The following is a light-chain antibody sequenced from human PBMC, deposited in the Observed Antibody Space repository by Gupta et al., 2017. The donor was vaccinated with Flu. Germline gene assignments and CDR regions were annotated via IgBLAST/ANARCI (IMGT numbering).Light chain of an antibody. CDR3: SSYAGSITL. CDR2: DVS. CDR1: DVSRFYD. Sequence: DVSRFYDDSCYQHKPEKPTNMIYDVSKRPSGVSDRFSGSKSGNTASLTISGLRAEDEADYYCSSYAGSITLFGGGTKVTVL. V-gene: IGLV2-23*02. J-gene: IGLJ2*01.